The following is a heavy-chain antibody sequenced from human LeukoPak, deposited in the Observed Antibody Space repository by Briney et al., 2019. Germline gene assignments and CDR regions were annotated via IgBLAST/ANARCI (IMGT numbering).Heavy chain of an antibody. D-gene: IGHD6-13*01. CDR3: ARDVGIAAAGGGLDAFDI. J-gene: IGHJ3*02. CDR1: GYTFTSYG. V-gene: IGHV1-18*01. Sequence: ASVKVSCKASGYTFTSYGISWVRQAPGQGLEWMGWISAYNGNTNYAQKLQGRVTMTTDTSTSTAYMELRSLRSDDTAVYYCARDVGIAAAGGGLDAFDIWGQGTMVTVSS. CDR2: ISAYNGNT.